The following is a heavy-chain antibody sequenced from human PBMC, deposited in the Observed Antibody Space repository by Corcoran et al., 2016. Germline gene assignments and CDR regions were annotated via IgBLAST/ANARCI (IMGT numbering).Heavy chain of an antibody. CDR1: GGSFSGYY. CDR3: ARAGGAARPYYYYGMDV. Sequence: QVQLQQWGAGLLKPSETLSLTCAVYGGSFSGYYWSWIRQPPGKGLEWIGEINHSGSTNYNPSLKSRVTISVDTSKNQFSLKLSSVTAADTAVYYCARAGGAARPYYYYGMDVWGQGTTVTVSS. CDR2: INHSGST. V-gene: IGHV4-34*01. J-gene: IGHJ6*02. D-gene: IGHD6-6*01.